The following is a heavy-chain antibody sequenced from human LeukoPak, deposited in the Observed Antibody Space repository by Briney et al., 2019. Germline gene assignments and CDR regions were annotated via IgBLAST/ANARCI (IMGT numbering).Heavy chain of an antibody. CDR2: ISSSSSYI. V-gene: IGHV3-21*05. J-gene: IGHJ1*01. CDR1: GFTFSSYS. Sequence: GGSPRLSCAASGFTFSSYSMNWVRQAPGKGLEWVSYISSSSSYIYYADSLKGRFTISRDNAKNSLYLQMNSLRAEDTAVYYCARGGYSSTLYGRFQHWGQGTLVTVSP. D-gene: IGHD6-13*01. CDR3: ARGGYSSTLYGRFQH.